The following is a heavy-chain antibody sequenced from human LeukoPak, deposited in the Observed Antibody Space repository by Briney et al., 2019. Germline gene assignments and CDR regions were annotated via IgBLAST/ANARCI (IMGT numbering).Heavy chain of an antibody. D-gene: IGHD3-9*01. J-gene: IGHJ6*03. CDR3: ARLRNFEENYYYMDV. CDR2: ISTSGNT. V-gene: IGHV4-4*09. Sequence: PSETLSLTCTVSGDSIRSSYWSWIRQSPGKGLEWIGYISTSGNTNYNPSLKSRVSISIGTSKNQFSLKLSSVTAADTAVYYCARLRNFEENYYYMDVWAKGTTVTVSS. CDR1: GDSIRSSY.